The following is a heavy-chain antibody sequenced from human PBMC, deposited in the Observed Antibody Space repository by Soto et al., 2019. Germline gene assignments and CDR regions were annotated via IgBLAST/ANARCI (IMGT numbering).Heavy chain of an antibody. J-gene: IGHJ4*02. D-gene: IGHD3-16*01. V-gene: IGHV5-51*01. Sequence: GESLKISCQGSGYRFSSYWIAWVRQMPGKGLEWMGIIYPGDSDTIYSPSFQGQVTFSVDKSTSTAYLQWSSLKASDTAMYYCARQGGDGYHIDYWGQGTLVTVSS. CDR2: IYPGDSDT. CDR1: GYRFSSYW. CDR3: ARQGGDGYHIDY.